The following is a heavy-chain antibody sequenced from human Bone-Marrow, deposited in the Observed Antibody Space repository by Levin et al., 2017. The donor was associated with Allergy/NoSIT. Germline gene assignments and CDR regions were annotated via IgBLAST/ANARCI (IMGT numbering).Heavy chain of an antibody. D-gene: IGHD3-10*01. CDR2: IYSGGST. Sequence: GGSLRLSCAASGFIVSNHYMSWIRQAPGKGLEWVSIIYSGGSTFYADSVKGRFTISRDNSKNTVSLQMNSLRAEDTAVYSCARDLEAVSGSYWGQGTLVTVSS. CDR1: GFIVSNHY. J-gene: IGHJ4*02. V-gene: IGHV3-53*01. CDR3: ARDLEAVSGSY.